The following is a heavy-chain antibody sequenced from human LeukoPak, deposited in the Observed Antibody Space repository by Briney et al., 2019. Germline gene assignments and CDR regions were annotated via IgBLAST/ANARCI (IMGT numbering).Heavy chain of an antibody. Sequence: SETLSLTCSVSGGYISSYYWSWIRQPPGKGLEWIGYIHYSGSTNYNPSLTSRVTISVDTSKNQFSLKLTSVTAADTAVYFCARYYCPGGICLGFDYWGQGALVTVSS. V-gene: IGHV4-59*01. D-gene: IGHD2-8*02. CDR1: GGYISSYY. CDR3: ARYYCPGGICLGFDY. J-gene: IGHJ4*02. CDR2: IHYSGST.